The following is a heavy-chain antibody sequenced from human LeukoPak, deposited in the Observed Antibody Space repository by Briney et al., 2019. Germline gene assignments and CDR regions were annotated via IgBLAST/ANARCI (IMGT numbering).Heavy chain of an antibody. Sequence: SETLSLTCTVSGGSISSYYWSWIRQPPGKGLEWIGYIYYSGSTNYNPSLKSRVTISVDTSKNQFSLKLSSVTAADTAVYYCARAHRLVVVAATTNWFDPWGQGTLVTVSS. J-gene: IGHJ5*02. CDR3: ARAHRLVVVAATTNWFDP. D-gene: IGHD2-15*01. V-gene: IGHV4-59*01. CDR1: GGSISSYY. CDR2: IYYSGST.